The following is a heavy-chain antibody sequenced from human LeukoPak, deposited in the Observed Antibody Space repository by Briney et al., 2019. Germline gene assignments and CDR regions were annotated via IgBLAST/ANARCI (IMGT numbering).Heavy chain of an antibody. D-gene: IGHD3-9*01. Sequence: SETLSLTCTVSGGSISSYYWGWIRQPPGKGLEWIGYIYYSGSTNYNPSLKSRVTISVDTSKNQFSLKLSSVTAADTAVYYCARDLRYFDWTHYYYYGMDVWGQGTTVTVSS. CDR3: ARDLRYFDWTHYYYYGMDV. CDR1: GGSISSYY. CDR2: IYYSGST. V-gene: IGHV4-59*01. J-gene: IGHJ6*02.